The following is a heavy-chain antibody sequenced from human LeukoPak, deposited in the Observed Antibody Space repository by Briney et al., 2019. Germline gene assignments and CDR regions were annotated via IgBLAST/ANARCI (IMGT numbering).Heavy chain of an antibody. V-gene: IGHV3-30*02. D-gene: IGHD4-17*01. Sequence: GGSLRLSCAASGFTFSSYGMHWVRQAPGKGLEWVAFIRYDGSNKYYADSVKGRFTISRDNSKNTLYLQMNSLRAEDTAVYYCAKSYGDYIVYYYMDVWGKGTTVTVSS. CDR3: AKSYGDYIVYYYMDV. CDR2: IRYDGSNK. J-gene: IGHJ6*03. CDR1: GFTFSSYG.